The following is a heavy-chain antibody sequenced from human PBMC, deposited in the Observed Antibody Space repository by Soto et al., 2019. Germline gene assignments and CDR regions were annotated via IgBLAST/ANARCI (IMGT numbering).Heavy chain of an antibody. D-gene: IGHD3-9*01. J-gene: IGHJ4*02. CDR1: GYTFTSYD. Sequence: SVKVSCKASGYTFTSYDINWVRQATGQGLEWMGWMNPNSGNTGYAQKFQGRVTMTRNTSISTAYMELSSLRSEDTAVYYCARGYDILTGYYDLYYFDYWGQGTLVTVSS. V-gene: IGHV1-8*01. CDR2: MNPNSGNT. CDR3: ARGYDILTGYYDLYYFDY.